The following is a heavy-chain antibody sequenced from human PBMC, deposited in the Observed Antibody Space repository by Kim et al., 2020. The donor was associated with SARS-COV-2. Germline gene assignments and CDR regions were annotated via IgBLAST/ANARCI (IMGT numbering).Heavy chain of an antibody. CDR1: GGSISSSSYY. J-gene: IGHJ3*02. V-gene: IGHV4-39*01. Sequence: SETLSLTCTVSGGSISSSSYYWGWIRQPPGKGLEWIGSIYYSGSTYYNPSLKSRVTISVDTSKNQFSLKLSSVTAADTAVYYCARSDPSMIVVVMDAFDIWGQGTMVTVSS. CDR2: IYYSGST. D-gene: IGHD3-22*01. CDR3: ARSDPSMIVVVMDAFDI.